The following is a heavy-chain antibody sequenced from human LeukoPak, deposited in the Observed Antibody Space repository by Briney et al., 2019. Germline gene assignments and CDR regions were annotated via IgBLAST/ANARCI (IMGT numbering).Heavy chain of an antibody. CDR2: TYYRSKWYN. V-gene: IGHV6-1*01. CDR1: GDSVSSNSAA. Sequence: SQTLSLTCAISGDSVSSNSAAWNWIRQSPSRGLEWLGRTYYRSKWYNDYAVSVKSRITINPDTSKNQFSLQLNSVTPEDTAVYYCAGGLRFLGWLSWFDPWGQGTLVTVSS. D-gene: IGHD3-3*01. CDR3: AGGLRFLGWLSWFDP. J-gene: IGHJ5*02.